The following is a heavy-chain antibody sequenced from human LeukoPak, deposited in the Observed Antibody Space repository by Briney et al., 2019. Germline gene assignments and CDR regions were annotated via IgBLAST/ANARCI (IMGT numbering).Heavy chain of an antibody. J-gene: IGHJ4*02. Sequence: PGGSLRLSCAASGFTVSSNYMSWVRQAPAKGLEGVSVIYSGGSTYYPDAVKGRFTICRDNSKTTLYLKMNSLRAEDTAVYYCAKDCRSYTPYYFDYWGQGTLVTVSS. CDR2: IYSGGST. CDR1: GFTVSSNY. CDR3: AKDCRSYTPYYFDY. V-gene: IGHV3-53*01. D-gene: IGHD2-2*02.